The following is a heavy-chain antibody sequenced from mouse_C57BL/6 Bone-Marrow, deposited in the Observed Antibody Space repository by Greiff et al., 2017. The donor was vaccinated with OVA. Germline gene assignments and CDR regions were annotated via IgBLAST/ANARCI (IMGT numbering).Heavy chain of an antibody. CDR3: VTQGYYEYARFAY. Sequence: EVQLQQSGPELVKPGASVKISCKASGYSFTDYNMNWVKQSNGKSLEWIGVINPNYGTTSYNQKFKGKATLTVDQSSSTAYMQLNRLTSEDSAVYYCVTQGYYEYARFAYWGQGTLVTVSA. D-gene: IGHD2-4*01. J-gene: IGHJ3*01. CDR1: GYSFTDYN. CDR2: INPNYGTT. V-gene: IGHV1-39*01.